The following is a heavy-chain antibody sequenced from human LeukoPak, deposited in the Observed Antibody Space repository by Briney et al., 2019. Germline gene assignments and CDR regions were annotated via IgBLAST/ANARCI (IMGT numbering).Heavy chain of an antibody. CDR3: AKVLWARYYFDY. CDR1: GFTFSSYA. D-gene: IGHD3-10*01. J-gene: IGHJ4*02. V-gene: IGHV3-23*01. CDR2: ISGSGGST. Sequence: GGSLRLSCAASGFTFSSYAMSWVRQAPGKGLEWVSAISGSGGSTYYADSVKGRFNISRDNSKNTLYLQMNSLRAEDTAVYYCAKVLWARYYFDYWGQGTLVTVSS.